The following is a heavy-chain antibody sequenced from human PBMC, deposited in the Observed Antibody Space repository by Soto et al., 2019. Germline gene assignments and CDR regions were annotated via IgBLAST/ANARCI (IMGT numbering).Heavy chain of an antibody. CDR1: GYTFTSYG. CDR2: ISAYNGNT. Sequence: ASVKVSCKASGYTFTSYGISWVRQAPGQGLEWMGWISAYNGNTNYAQKLQGRVTMTTDTSTSTAYMELSSLRSDDAAVYYCAWSIVTTIRPFSSRDVWGQGTTVTVSS. J-gene: IGHJ6*02. D-gene: IGHD5-12*01. CDR3: AWSIVTTIRPFSSRDV. V-gene: IGHV1-18*01.